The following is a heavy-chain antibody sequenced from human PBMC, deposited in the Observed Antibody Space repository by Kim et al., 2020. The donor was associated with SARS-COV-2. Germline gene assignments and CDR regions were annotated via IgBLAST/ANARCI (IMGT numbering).Heavy chain of an antibody. Sequence: GGSLRLSCAASGFTFSRHGMSWVRQAPGKGLEWVANMSKDGSKKYYADSVKGRFTISRDNSNNTLYLQMNSLRAEDTAVYYCAREGRHVDWDGMDLWSQG. V-gene: IGHV3-30*03. CDR1: GFTFSRHG. D-gene: IGHD3-9*01. J-gene: IGHJ6*02. CDR3: AREGRHVDWDGMDL. CDR2: MSKDGSKK.